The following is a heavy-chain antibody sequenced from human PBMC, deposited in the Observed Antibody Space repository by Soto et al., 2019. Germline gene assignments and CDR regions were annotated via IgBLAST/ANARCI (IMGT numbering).Heavy chain of an antibody. CDR1: GFTFSSYW. CDR3: ASALEAFMIPFGGVIVGWFDP. Sequence: PGGSLRLSCAASGFTFSSYWMSWVRQAPGKGLEWVANIKQDGSEKYYVDSVKGRFTISRDNAKNSLYLQMNSLRAEDTAVYYCASALEAFMIPFGGVIVGWFDPWGQGTLVTVSS. D-gene: IGHD3-16*02. CDR2: IKQDGSEK. V-gene: IGHV3-7*03. J-gene: IGHJ5*02.